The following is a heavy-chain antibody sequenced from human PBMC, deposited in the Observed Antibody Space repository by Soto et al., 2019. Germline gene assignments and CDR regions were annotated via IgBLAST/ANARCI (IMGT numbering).Heavy chain of an antibody. D-gene: IGHD3-22*01. CDR1: GFTFSSYA. CDR3: AKGSTSPYYYDSSGYYSPDAFDI. CDR2: ISGSGGST. V-gene: IGHV3-23*01. Sequence: GSLRLSCAASGFTFSSYAMSWVRQAPGKGLEWVSAISGSGGSTYYADSVKGRFTISRDNSKNTLYLQMNSLRAEDTAVYYCAKGSTSPYYYDSSGYYSPDAFDIWGQGTMVTVSS. J-gene: IGHJ3*02.